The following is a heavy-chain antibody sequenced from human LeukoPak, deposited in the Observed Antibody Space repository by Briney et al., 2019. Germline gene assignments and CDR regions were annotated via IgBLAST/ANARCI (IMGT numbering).Heavy chain of an antibody. CDR2: SNAGNGNT. CDR3: ARVRSVAGFFDY. J-gene: IGHJ4*02. V-gene: IGHV1-3*01. D-gene: IGHD2-15*01. Sequence: ASVTVSCKASGYTFTSYAMHWVRQAPAQRLEWMGWSNAGNGNTKYSQKFQGRVTITRDTSASTAYMERSSLRSEDTAVYYCARVRSVAGFFDYWGQGTLVTVSS. CDR1: GYTFTSYA.